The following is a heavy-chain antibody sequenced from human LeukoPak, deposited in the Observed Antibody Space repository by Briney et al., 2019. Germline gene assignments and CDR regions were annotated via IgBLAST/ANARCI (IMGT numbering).Heavy chain of an antibody. D-gene: IGHD4-17*01. CDR2: ISSCSSTT. Sequence: GGSLRLSCAASGFTFSSHIMNWVRQAPGKGLEWISYISSCSSTTYYADSVKGRFTISRDNAKNSLYLQMNALRAEDTAVYYCASELRVTTNWFDPWGQGTLVTVSS. V-gene: IGHV3-48*01. CDR1: GFTFSSHI. J-gene: IGHJ5*02. CDR3: ASELRVTTNWFDP.